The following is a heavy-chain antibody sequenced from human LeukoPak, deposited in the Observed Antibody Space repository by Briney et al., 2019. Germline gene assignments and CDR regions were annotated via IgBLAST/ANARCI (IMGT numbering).Heavy chain of an antibody. D-gene: IGHD1-26*01. J-gene: IGHJ3*02. CDR3: ARDAPKDSGSYFGAFDI. CDR1: GGTFSSYA. V-gene: IGHV1-69*13. Sequence: GASVKVSCKASGGTFSSYAISWVRQAPGQGLEWMGGIIPIFGTANYAQKFQGRVTITADESTSTAYMELSSLRSEDTAVYYCARDAPKDSGSYFGAFDIWGQGTMVTVSS. CDR2: IIPIFGTA.